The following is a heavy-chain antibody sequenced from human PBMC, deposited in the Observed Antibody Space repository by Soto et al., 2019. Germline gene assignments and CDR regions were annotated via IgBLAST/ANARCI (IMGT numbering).Heavy chain of an antibody. D-gene: IGHD6-19*01. CDR3: ARQKQWLSPVGD. CDR2: IHNGGTT. CDR1: GGSITNDDYY. J-gene: IGHJ4*02. V-gene: IGHV4-31*03. Sequence: QVQLQESGPGLVKPSQTLSLTCTVSGGSITNDDYYWNWIRQLPGKGLEWIGYIHNGGTTDYNPSLKSRVTISVDTSKSQFALTLSSVTAADTAVYCCARQKQWLSPVGDWGQGTLVTISS.